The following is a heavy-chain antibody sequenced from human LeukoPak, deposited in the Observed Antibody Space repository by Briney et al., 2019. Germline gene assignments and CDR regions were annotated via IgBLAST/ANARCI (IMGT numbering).Heavy chain of an antibody. J-gene: IGHJ4*02. D-gene: IGHD3-22*01. CDR1: GGTFSSYA. Sequence: ASVKVSCKASGGTFSSYAISWVRQAPGQGLEWMGGIIPIFGTANYAQKFQGRVTITADESTSTAYMELRSLRSDDTAVYYCARDPALPWYDSSGYHLDYWGQGTLVTVSS. V-gene: IGHV1-69*13. CDR3: ARDPALPWYDSSGYHLDY. CDR2: IIPIFGTA.